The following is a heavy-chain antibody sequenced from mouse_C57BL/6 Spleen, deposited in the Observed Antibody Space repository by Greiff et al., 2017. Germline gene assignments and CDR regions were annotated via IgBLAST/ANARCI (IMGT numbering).Heavy chain of an antibody. Sequence: DVQLQESGPGLVKPSQSLSLTCSVTGYSITSGYYWNWIRQFPGNKLEWMGYISYDGSNNYNPSLKNRISITRDTSKNQFFLKLNSVTTEDTATYYCARDDYALYAMDYWGQGTSVTVSS. V-gene: IGHV3-6*01. CDR3: ARDDYALYAMDY. J-gene: IGHJ4*01. D-gene: IGHD2-4*01. CDR2: ISYDGSN. CDR1: GYSITSGYY.